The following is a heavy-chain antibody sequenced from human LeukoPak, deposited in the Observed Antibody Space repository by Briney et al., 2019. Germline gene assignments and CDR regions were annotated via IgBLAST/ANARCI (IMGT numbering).Heavy chain of an antibody. CDR1: GYTFINYG. CDR2: ISGINTNT. D-gene: IGHD6-13*01. CDR3: ARARFSSRNRDGYLDS. Sequence: ASVKVSCKASGYTFINYGIHWVRQAPGHGLEWMGWISGINTNTNYAQKVQGRVTMTADTSTATAYMELRSLRSDDTAVYYCARARFSSRNRDGYLDSWGEGTLVTVSS. V-gene: IGHV1-18*01. J-gene: IGHJ4*02.